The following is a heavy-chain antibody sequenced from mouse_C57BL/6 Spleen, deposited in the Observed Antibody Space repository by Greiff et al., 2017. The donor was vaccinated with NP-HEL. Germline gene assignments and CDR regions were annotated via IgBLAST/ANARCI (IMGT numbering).Heavy chain of an antibody. D-gene: IGHD2-1*01. J-gene: IGHJ2*01. CDR3: ARRATMDPFDY. Sequence: EVHLVESGGGLVKPGGSLKLSCAASGFTFSDYGMHWVRQAPEKGLEWVAYISSGSSTIYYADTVKGRFTISRDNAKNTLVLQMTSLRSEDTAMYYCARRATMDPFDYWGQGTTLTVSS. CDR2: ISSGSSTI. V-gene: IGHV5-17*01. CDR1: GFTFSDYG.